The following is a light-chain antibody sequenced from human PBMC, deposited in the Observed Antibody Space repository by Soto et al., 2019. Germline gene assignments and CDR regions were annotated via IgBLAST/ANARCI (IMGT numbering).Light chain of an antibody. V-gene: IGLV2-14*01. CDR2: DVS. J-gene: IGLJ1*01. CDR1: SSDVGGYNY. Sequence: QSALAQPASVSGSPGPSITISCTGTSSDVGGYNYVSWYPQHPGKAPKLMIYDVSNRPSGVSNRFSGSKSGNTASLTISGLQAEDEADYYCSSYTSSRVFGTGTKVTV. CDR3: SSYTSSRV.